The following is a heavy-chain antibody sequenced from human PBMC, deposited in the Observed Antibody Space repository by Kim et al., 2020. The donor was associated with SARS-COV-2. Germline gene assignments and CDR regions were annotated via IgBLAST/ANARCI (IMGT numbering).Heavy chain of an antibody. J-gene: IGHJ5*02. Sequence: GGSLRLSCAASGFTFSDYYMSWIRQAPGKGLEWVSYISSSGSTIYYADSVKGRFTISRDNAKNSLYLQMNSLRAEDTAVYYCARPPRSGWYPFDPWGQGTLVTVSS. CDR3: ARPPRSGWYPFDP. CDR2: ISSSGSTI. V-gene: IGHV3-11*01. D-gene: IGHD6-19*01. CDR1: GFTFSDYY.